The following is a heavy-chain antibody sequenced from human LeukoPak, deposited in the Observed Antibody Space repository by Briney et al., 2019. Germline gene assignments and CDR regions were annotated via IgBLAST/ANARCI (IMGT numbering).Heavy chain of an antibody. V-gene: IGHV1-69*05. CDR3: ARDFDSSGYYYFDY. CDR2: IIPIFGTA. J-gene: IGHJ4*02. D-gene: IGHD3-22*01. Sequence: SVKVSCKASGVTFSSYAISWVRQAPGQGLEWMGGIIPIFGTANYAQKFQGRVTITTDESTSTAYMELSSLRSEDTAVYYCARDFDSSGYYYFDYWGQGTLVTVSS. CDR1: GVTFSSYA.